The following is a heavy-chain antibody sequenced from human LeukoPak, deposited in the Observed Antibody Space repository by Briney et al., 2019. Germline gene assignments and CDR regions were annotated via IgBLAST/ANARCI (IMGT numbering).Heavy chain of an antibody. CDR2: IYSSGST. CDR1: GGSLSSYY. V-gene: IGHV4-4*07. Sequence: PSETLSLTYIVSGGSLSSYYWTWIRQPAGRGLEWIGRIYSSGSTTYNPSLKSRVTMSVDTSKNQFSLKLNSVTAADTAVYYCPRDSTEPGSYSFDYWGQGTLVTVSS. CDR3: PRDSTEPGSYSFDY. J-gene: IGHJ4*02. D-gene: IGHD2-2*01.